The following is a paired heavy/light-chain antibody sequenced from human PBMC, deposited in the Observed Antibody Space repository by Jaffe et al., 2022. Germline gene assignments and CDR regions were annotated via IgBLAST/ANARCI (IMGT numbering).Heavy chain of an antibody. CDR3: TTGRSY. CDR2: IKSNTDGGST. J-gene: IGHJ4*02. V-gene: IGHV3-15*01. CDR1: GFNFFNTW. Sequence: EVQLVESGGDLVKPGGSLRLSCAASGFNFFNTWMHWVRQAPGKGLEWVGHIKSNTDGGSTDYAAPVRGRFTISRDDSEEMLYLQMNTLKTEDTAVYYCTTGRSYWGQGTLVTVSS.
Light chain of an antibody. Sequence: IVLTQSPGTLSLSPGERVTLSCRASQSVSSTSLIWCQQKPGQAPRLLMYAASTRAAGIPDRFSGSGSGTDFTLTISRLEPEDFAVYYCQYFGSTITFGQGTRLEIK. CDR3: QYFGSTIT. CDR1: QSVSSTS. CDR2: AAS. V-gene: IGKV3-20*01. J-gene: IGKJ5*01.